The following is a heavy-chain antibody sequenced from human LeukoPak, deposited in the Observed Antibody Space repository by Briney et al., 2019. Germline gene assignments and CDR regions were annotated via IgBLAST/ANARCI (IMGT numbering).Heavy chain of an antibody. V-gene: IGHV4-34*01. CDR2: INDRGST. D-gene: IGHD3-10*01. CDR3: ARGGPYYIRTSFPTGFGSPTRWMYFDL. CDR1: GGSFSGYY. Sequence: SETLSLTCAVYGGSFSGYYWSGVRQPPGKGLEWVGEINDRGSTNYNPSLKSRVTISVDTSKTQFSLKLSSVTAADTAVYYCARGGPYYIRTSFPTGFGSPTRWMYFDLWGRGTLVTVSS. J-gene: IGHJ2*01.